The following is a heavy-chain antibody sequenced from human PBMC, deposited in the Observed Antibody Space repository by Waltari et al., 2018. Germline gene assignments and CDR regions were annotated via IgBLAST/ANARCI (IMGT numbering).Heavy chain of an antibody. J-gene: IGHJ2*01. CDR3: ARELPTGADFAL. Sequence: QVQLQESGPGLVKPSETLSLTCTVSGGSISRYYWSWIRQPAGKGLEWIGRLYASASGSIDYNPSLKSRVTMSVDTSKNQMSLKLTSVTAADTAVYYCARELPTGADFALWGRGTLVTVSS. CDR2: LYASASGSI. V-gene: IGHV4-4*07. D-gene: IGHD3-10*01. CDR1: GGSISRYY.